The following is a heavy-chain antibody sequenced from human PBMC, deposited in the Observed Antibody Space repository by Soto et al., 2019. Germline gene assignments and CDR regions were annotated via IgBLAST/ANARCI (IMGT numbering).Heavy chain of an antibody. CDR1: GFTFVNYA. J-gene: IGHJ6*02. CDR2: ISGSGHNT. Sequence: DVQLLESGGGLVRRGESLRLSCAASGFTFVNYAMSWVRQAPGTGLEWVSAISGSGHNTYYTESLKGRFTISRDNTKNTLFLRIHRLSAADTAVYYCVKWGYSVSDVTPPSGYYYFNGVDVWGQGITVTVSS. D-gene: IGHD5-12*01. V-gene: IGHV3-23*01. CDR3: VKWGYSVSDVTPPSGYYYFNGVDV.